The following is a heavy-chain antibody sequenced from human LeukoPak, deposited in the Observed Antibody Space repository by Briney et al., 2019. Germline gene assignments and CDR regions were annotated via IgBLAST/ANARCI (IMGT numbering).Heavy chain of an antibody. V-gene: IGHV3-23*01. CDR3: AKMKGHPLQKYYMDV. CDR2: ISGSGDNT. J-gene: IGHJ6*01. D-gene: IGHD2/OR15-2a*01. Sequence: PGGSLGLSCAASGFTFSGFAMSWVRRTPGKGLEWVSGISGSGDNTLYAASVKGRFTISRDNSKNTLYLEMNSLRAEDTAIYYCAKMKGHPLQKYYMDVWGQGTTVTVSS. CDR1: GFTFSGFA.